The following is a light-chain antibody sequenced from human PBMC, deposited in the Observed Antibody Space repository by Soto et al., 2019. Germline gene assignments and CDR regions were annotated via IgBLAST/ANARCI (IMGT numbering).Light chain of an antibody. CDR1: SSDVGAYNF. CDR2: DVN. Sequence: QSALAQPRSVSGSPGQSVTISCTGSSSDVGAYNFASWYQQHPGAAPKLLIHDVNKRPPGVPDRFSASKSGNTASLTISGLQAEDEADYYCCSYAGEYKYVFGSGTKVT. V-gene: IGLV2-11*01. CDR3: CSYAGEYKYV. J-gene: IGLJ1*01.